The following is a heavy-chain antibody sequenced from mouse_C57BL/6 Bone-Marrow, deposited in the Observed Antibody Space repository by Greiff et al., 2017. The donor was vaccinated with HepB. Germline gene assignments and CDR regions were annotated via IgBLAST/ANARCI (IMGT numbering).Heavy chain of an antibody. CDR2: ILPSIGRT. V-gene: IGHV15-2*01. Sequence: QVQLKQSGSELRSPGSSVKLSCKDFDSEVFPIAYMSWVRQKPGHGFEWIGGILPSIGRTIYGEKFEDKATLDADTLSNTAYLELNSLTSEDSAIYYCARTPLLRSLYWYFDVWGTGTTVTVSS. J-gene: IGHJ1*03. D-gene: IGHD1-1*01. CDR1: DSEVFPIAY. CDR3: ARTPLLRSLYWYFDV.